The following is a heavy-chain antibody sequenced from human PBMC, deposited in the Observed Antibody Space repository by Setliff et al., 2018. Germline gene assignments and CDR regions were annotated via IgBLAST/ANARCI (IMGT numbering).Heavy chain of an antibody. CDR3: ARSTFGDYHFDH. Sequence: SETLSLTCTVSGDSISSGSYYWTWIRQPAGKGLEWNGHLHSSGGTKYNPYLESSVSIXXXKTKNQFSLRLTSVTAADTAGYFCARSTFGDYHFDHWGQGTRVPVSS. J-gene: IGHJ4*02. D-gene: IGHD4-17*01. CDR2: LHSSGGT. V-gene: IGHV4-61*09. CDR1: GDSISSGSYY.